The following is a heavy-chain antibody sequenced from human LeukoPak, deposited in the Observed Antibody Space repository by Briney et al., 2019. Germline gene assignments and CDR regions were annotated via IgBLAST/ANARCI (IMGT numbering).Heavy chain of an antibody. Sequence: GGSLRISCKGSGYIFTSYWINWVRQTPGKGLEWMGRIDPSDSYTKYSPSFQVHVTISADKSISTAYLQWSSLKASDTAMYYCARRLYSGDEAYDCWGQGTLVTVSS. CDR2: IDPSDSYT. D-gene: IGHD5-12*01. V-gene: IGHV5-10-1*01. CDR1: GYIFTSYW. CDR3: ARRLYSGDEAYDC. J-gene: IGHJ4*02.